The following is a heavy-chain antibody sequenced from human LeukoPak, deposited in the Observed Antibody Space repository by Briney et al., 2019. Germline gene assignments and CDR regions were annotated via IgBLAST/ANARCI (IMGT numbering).Heavy chain of an antibody. CDR2: IAGRSDSI. Sequence: GGSLRLSCGASRLTLSTYTMNWVRQAPGKGLEWVSHIAGRSDSIYYADSVKGRFTISRDKAKNSLHLQMKSLRAEDTAVYYCARDRLTSDDSSGYCFDYWGQGTLVTVSS. V-gene: IGHV3-21*05. CDR1: RLTLSTYT. CDR3: ARDRLTSDDSSGYCFDY. J-gene: IGHJ4*02. D-gene: IGHD3-22*01.